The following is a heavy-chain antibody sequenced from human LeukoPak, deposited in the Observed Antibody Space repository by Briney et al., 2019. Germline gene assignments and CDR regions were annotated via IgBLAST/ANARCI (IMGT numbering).Heavy chain of an antibody. CDR2: INPSGGST. CDR3: ARDIGSRGYDILTGYPYYYYMDV. Sequence: ASVKVSCKASGYTFTSYYMHWVRQAPGQGLEWRGIINPSGGSTSYAQKFQGRVTMTRDTSTSTVYMELSSLRSEDTAVYYCARDIGSRGYDILTGYPYYYYMDVWGKGTTVTISS. J-gene: IGHJ6*03. CDR1: GYTFTSYY. D-gene: IGHD3-9*01. V-gene: IGHV1-46*01.